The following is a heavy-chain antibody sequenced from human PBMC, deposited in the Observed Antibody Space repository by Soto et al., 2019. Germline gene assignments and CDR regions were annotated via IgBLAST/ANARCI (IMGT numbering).Heavy chain of an antibody. D-gene: IGHD2-2*01. CDR1: GYAFTGYY. CDR2: INPNSGGT. V-gene: IGHV1-2*04. CDR3: ARDLYQLPDYYYYYGMDV. Sequence: ASVKVSCKASGYAFTGYYMHWVRQAPGQGVEWMGWINPNSGGTNYAQKFQGLFTMTRDTSISTAYMELSRLRSDDTAVYYCARDLYQLPDYYYYYGMDVWGQGTTVTVSS. J-gene: IGHJ6*02.